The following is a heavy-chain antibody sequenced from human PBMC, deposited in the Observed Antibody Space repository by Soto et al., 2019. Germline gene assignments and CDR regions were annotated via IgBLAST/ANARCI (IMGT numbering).Heavy chain of an antibody. D-gene: IGHD6-6*01. Sequence: PGGSLRLSCAASEFPFSSFGMHWVRQAPGKGLEWVAVISYDGSNKYYADSVKGRFTVSRDNSKNTLYLQMNSLRAEDTAVYYCAKELVYYYYMDVWGQGTTVTVSS. V-gene: IGHV3-30*18. J-gene: IGHJ6*02. CDR2: ISYDGSNK. CDR1: EFPFSSFG. CDR3: AKELVYYYYMDV.